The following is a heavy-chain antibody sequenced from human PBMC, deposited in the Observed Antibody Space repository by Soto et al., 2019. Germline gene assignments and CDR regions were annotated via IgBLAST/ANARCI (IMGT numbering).Heavy chain of an antibody. J-gene: IGHJ4*02. CDR3: TRLEYYDRSGYYPGGFDY. CDR2: IYPGDSDT. Sequence: GESLKISCKGSGYSFTSYWIGWVRQMPGKGLEWMGIIYPGDSDTRYSPSFQGQVTISADKSISTAYLQWSSLKASDTAMYYCTRLEYYDRSGYYPGGFDYWGQGTLVTVSS. V-gene: IGHV5-51*01. D-gene: IGHD3-22*01. CDR1: GYSFTSYW.